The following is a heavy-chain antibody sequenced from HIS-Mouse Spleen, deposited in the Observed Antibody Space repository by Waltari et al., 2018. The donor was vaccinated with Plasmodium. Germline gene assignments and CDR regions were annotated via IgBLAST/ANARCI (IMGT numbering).Heavy chain of an antibody. J-gene: IGHJ4*02. CDR1: GYTFTGYY. CDR2: INPNRGGT. V-gene: IGHV1-2*02. D-gene: IGHD6-13*01. CDR3: ARDLAAAGHFDY. Sequence: QVQLVQSGAEVKKPGASVKVSCKASGYTFTGYYMHWVRQAPGQGLEWMGWINPNRGGTNYEQKFQGRVTMTRDTSISTAYMELSRLRSDDTAVYYCARDLAAAGHFDYWGQGTLVTVSS.